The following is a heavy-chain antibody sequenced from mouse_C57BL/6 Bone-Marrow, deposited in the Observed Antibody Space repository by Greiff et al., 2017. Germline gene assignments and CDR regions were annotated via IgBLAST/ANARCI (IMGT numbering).Heavy chain of an antibody. V-gene: IGHV1-52*01. J-gene: IGHJ3*01. CDR2: IDPSDSET. Sequence: QVQLQQPGAELVRPGSSVKLSCKASGYTFTSYWMHWVKQRPIQGLEWIGNIDPSDSETHYNQKFKDKVTLTVDKSSSTAYMQLSSLTSEDSAVYYCARPGRGAWFAYWGQGTLVTVSA. CDR1: GYTFTSYW. CDR3: ARPGRGAWFAY. D-gene: IGHD3-3*01.